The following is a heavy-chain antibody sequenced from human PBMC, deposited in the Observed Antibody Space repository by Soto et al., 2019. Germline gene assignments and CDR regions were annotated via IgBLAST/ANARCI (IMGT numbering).Heavy chain of an antibody. CDR2: INGAGVNT. D-gene: IGHD2-15*01. CDR3: ARDHFGGNTDY. Sequence: EVQLVESGGDLVQPGGSLRLSWVASGFSFGSYWIHWVRHVPGKGLVWVSRINGAGVNTDYADSVKGRFTISRDNTKNTLYLQMNSLRADDTAVYYCARDHFGGNTDYWGQGTLVTVSS. CDR1: GFSFGSYW. J-gene: IGHJ4*02. V-gene: IGHV3-74*01.